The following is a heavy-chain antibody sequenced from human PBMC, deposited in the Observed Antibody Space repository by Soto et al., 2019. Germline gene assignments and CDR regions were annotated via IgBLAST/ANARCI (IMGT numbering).Heavy chain of an antibody. CDR1: GFTFSNYG. CDR2: IWYDGSKE. J-gene: IGHJ4*02. D-gene: IGHD5-18*01. Sequence: QVQLVESGGGVVQPGRSLRLSCAASGFTFSNYGMHWFRQAPGKGLEWVATIWYDGSKEYYVDSVKGRFTISRDNSKNKLYLQMNSLRADDTAVYYCAREGPYNYGYTYWGQGTLVTVSS. CDR3: AREGPYNYGYTY. V-gene: IGHV3-33*01.